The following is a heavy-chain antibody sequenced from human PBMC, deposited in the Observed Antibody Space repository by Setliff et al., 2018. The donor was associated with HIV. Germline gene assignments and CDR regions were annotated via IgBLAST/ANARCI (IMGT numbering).Heavy chain of an antibody. CDR1: GGSISRSNW. Sequence: PSETLSLTCAVSGGSISRSNWWSWVRQPPGKGLEWIGEIYHSGSIYYNPSLKSRVTISVDTSKNQFSLKLSSVTAADTAVYYCARHDGTYCGGDCYLLGYFDLWGRGTLVTVSS. D-gene: IGHD2-21*02. CDR3: ARHDGTYCGGDCYLLGYFDL. CDR2: IYHSGSI. J-gene: IGHJ2*01. V-gene: IGHV4-4*02.